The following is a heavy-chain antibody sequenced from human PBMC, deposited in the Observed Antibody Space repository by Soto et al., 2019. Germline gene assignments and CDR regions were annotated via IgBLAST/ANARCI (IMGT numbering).Heavy chain of an antibody. Sequence: QVQLVESGGGVVQPGRSLRLSCAASGFTFSSYGMHLVRQAPGKGLEWVAVISKDGNVKYYAESLKGRFTIPRDNSKNTWYWQMNSLGAEDTAAYYCTGEVASGYWGQGTLVTVSS. J-gene: IGHJ4*02. CDR2: ISKDGNVK. D-gene: IGHD2-8*02. V-gene: IGHV3-30*03. CDR1: GFTFSSYG. CDR3: TGEVASGY.